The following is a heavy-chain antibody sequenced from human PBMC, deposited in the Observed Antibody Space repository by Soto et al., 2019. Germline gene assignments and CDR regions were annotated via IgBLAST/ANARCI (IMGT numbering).Heavy chain of an antibody. J-gene: IGHJ5*02. V-gene: IGHV4-39*01. Sequence: SETLSLTCTVSGGSTSSSSYYWGWIRQPPGKGLEWIGSIYYSGSTYYNPSLKSRVTISVDTSKNQFSLKLSSVTAADTAVYYCARGGAVAPWGQGTLVTVSS. CDR2: IYYSGST. CDR1: GGSTSSSSYY. D-gene: IGHD6-19*01. CDR3: ARGGAVAP.